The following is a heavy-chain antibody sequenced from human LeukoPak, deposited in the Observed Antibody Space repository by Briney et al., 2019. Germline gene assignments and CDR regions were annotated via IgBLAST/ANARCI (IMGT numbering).Heavy chain of an antibody. CDR1: GYTFTSYA. CDR3: ARGWLRIFGEVLSYNWFDP. D-gene: IGHD3-3*01. J-gene: IGHJ5*02. CDR2: INTNTGNP. Sequence: ASVKVSCKASGYTFTSYAMNWVRQAPGQGLEWMGWINTNTGNPTYAQGFTGRFVFSLDTSVSTAYLQISSLKAEDTAVYYCARGWLRIFGEVLSYNWFDPWGQGTLVTVSS. V-gene: IGHV7-4-1*02.